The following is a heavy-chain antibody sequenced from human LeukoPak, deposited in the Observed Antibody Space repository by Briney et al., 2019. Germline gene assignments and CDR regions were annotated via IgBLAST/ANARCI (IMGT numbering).Heavy chain of an antibody. Sequence: EASVKVSCKASGGTFSSYAISWVRQAPGQGLEWMGRIIPILGIANYAQKFQGRVTITADKSTSTAYMELSSLRSEDTAVYYCARDQRGEYNYYDSSGHGRYFDLWGRGTLVTVSS. V-gene: IGHV1-69*04. D-gene: IGHD3-22*01. CDR3: ARDQRGEYNYYDSSGHGRYFDL. CDR2: IIPILGIA. CDR1: GGTFSSYA. J-gene: IGHJ2*01.